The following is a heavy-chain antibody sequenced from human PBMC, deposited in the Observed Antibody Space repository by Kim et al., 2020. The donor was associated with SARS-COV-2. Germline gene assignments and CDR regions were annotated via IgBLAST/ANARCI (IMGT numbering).Heavy chain of an antibody. V-gene: IGHV3-53*01. J-gene: IGHJ4*02. D-gene: IGHD4-17*01. CDR2: IYSGGST. CDR1: GFTVSSNY. Sequence: GGCLRLSCAASGFTVSSNYMSWVRQAPGKGLEWVSVIYSGGSTYYADSVKGRFTISRDNSKNTLYLQMNSLRAEDTAVYYCARDRLGMTTVLDWGQGTLVTVSS. CDR3: ARDRLGMTTVLD.